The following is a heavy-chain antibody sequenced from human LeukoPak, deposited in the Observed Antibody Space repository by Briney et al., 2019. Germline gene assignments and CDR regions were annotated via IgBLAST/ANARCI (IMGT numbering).Heavy chain of an antibody. CDR1: GFTFDDYA. CDR2: ISWNSGSI. J-gene: IGHJ4*02. Sequence: GGSLRPSCAASGFTFDDYAMHWVRQAPGKGLEWVSGISWNSGSIGYADSAKGRFTISRDNAKNSLYLQMNSLRAEDTAVYYCTGYCSGGSCFTAGYWGQGTLVTVSS. V-gene: IGHV3-9*01. D-gene: IGHD2-15*01. CDR3: TGYCSGGSCFTAGY.